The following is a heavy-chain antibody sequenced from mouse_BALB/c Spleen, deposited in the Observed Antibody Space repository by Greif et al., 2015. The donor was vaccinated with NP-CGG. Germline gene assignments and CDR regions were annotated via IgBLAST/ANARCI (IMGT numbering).Heavy chain of an antibody. D-gene: IGHD2-1*01. CDR2: IRAGGST. J-gene: IGHJ4*01. CDR1: GFSLTSYG. CDR3: VREDGNYVGSMDY. Sequence: VHLVESEPGLVAPSQSLSITCTVSGFSLTSYGVHWVRQPPGKGLEWLGVIRAGGSTSYNSALMSRLSISKDNSKGQFFLKMNSLQTDDTAMYYCVREDGNYVGSMDYWGRGTSVTVSS. V-gene: IGHV2-9*02.